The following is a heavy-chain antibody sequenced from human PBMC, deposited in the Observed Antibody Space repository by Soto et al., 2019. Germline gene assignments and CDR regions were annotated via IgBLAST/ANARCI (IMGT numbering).Heavy chain of an antibody. J-gene: IGHJ4*02. CDR2: FDPEDGET. D-gene: IGHD3-10*01. CDR3: ATGDYYYGSGTLPDY. CDR1: GYTFTSYA. Sequence: ASVKVSCKASGYTFTSYAMHWVRQAPGKGLEWMGGFDPEDGETIYAQKFQGRVTMTEDTSTDTAYMELSSLRSEDTAVYYCATGDYYYGSGTLPDYWGQGTLVTVSS. V-gene: IGHV1-24*01.